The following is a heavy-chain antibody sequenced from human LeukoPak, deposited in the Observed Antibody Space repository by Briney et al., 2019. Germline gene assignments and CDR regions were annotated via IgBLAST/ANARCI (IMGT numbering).Heavy chain of an antibody. CDR3: ARGGNYMDV. Sequence: SETLSLTCTVSGGSISSYHWSWIRRPPGKGLEWIGYIYYSGSTNYNPSLKSRVTISVDTSKNQFSLKLSSVTAADTAVYYFARGGNYMDVWGKGTTVTVSS. CDR1: GGSISSYH. V-gene: IGHV4-59*01. CDR2: IYYSGST. J-gene: IGHJ6*03. D-gene: IGHD3-16*01.